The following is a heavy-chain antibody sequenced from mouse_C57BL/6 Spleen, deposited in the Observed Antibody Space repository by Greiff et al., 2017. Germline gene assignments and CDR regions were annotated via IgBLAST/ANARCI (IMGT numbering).Heavy chain of an antibody. Sequence: QVQLQQPGAELVKPGASVKLSCKASGYTFTSYWMQWVKQRPGQGLEWIGEIDPSDSYTNYNQKFKGKAKLTVDTSSSTAYMQLSSLTSEDSAVYYCARDDGKGYFDYWGQGTTLTVSS. J-gene: IGHJ2*01. CDR1: GYTFTSYW. V-gene: IGHV1-50*01. CDR2: IDPSDSYT. D-gene: IGHD2-3*01. CDR3: ARDDGKGYFDY.